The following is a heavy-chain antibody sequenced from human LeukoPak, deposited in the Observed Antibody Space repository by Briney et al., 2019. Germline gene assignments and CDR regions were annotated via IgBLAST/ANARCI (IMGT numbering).Heavy chain of an antibody. CDR2: ISSSGSNT. D-gene: IGHD3-3*01. V-gene: IGHV3-23*01. CDR3: AKALTDELMSRSHYDFWSGYHPSGTVYYYMDV. Sequence: GGPLRLSCAASGFRFSSYAMSWVRQAPGKGLEWVSAISSSGSNTNYANSVKGRFIISRDNSKNTLYLQMNSLRAEGTAIYYCAKALTDELMSRSHYDFWSGYHPSGTVYYYMDVWGKGTTVTVSS. CDR1: GFRFSSYA. J-gene: IGHJ6*03.